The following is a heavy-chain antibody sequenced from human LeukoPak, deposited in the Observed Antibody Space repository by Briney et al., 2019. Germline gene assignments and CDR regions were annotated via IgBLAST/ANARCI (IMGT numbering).Heavy chain of an antibody. CDR1: GFTFSTHA. J-gene: IGHJ4*02. D-gene: IGHD4-17*01. CDR2: ISISGTKT. Sequence: GGSLRLSCAPSGFTFSTHAMTWVRQPPGKGLEWVSAISISGTKTYYADSVKGRFTISRDNSKNTLYLQMNSLRVEDTAVYYCANEIRPNDYWGQGTLVTVSS. V-gene: IGHV3-23*01. CDR3: ANEIRPNDY.